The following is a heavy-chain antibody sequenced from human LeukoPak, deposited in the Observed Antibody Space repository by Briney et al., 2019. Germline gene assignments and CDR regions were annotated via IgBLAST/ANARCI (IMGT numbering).Heavy chain of an antibody. CDR2: ISYDGSNK. CDR1: GFTFSSYA. D-gene: IGHD5-18*01. V-gene: IGHV3-30-3*01. J-gene: IGHJ4*02. Sequence: GGSLRLSCAASGFTFSSYAMHWVRQAPGKGLEWVAVISYDGSNKYYADSVEGRFTISRDNSKNTLYLQMNSLKAEDTAVYYCARGGGVQLWSFLDLDYWGQGTLVTVSS. CDR3: ARGGGVQLWSFLDLDY.